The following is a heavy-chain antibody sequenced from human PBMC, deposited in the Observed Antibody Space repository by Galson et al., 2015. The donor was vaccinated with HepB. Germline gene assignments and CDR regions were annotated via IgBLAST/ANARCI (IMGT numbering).Heavy chain of an antibody. Sequence: SLRLSCAASGFTFSSYAMSWVRQAPGKGLEWVSAISGSGGSTYYADSVKGRFTISRDNSKNTLYLQMNSLRAEDTAVYYCARDRDSSGWYDYYGMDVWGQGTTVTVSS. CDR3: ARDRDSSGWYDYYGMDV. CDR1: GFTFSSYA. CDR2: ISGSGGST. J-gene: IGHJ6*02. V-gene: IGHV3-23*01. D-gene: IGHD6-19*01.